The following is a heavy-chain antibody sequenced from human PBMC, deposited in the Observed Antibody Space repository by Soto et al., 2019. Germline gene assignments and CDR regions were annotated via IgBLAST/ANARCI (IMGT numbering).Heavy chain of an antibody. Sequence: EVQLLESGGGLVQPGGSLRLSCVVSGFTFGSYAMSWVRQAPEKGPEWVAILGGNGFTTYYADSVKGRFTISGDKSKSTLFLQMNSLRADDTGVYYCAKALRPSVNVFYDMDVWGRGTSVTVAS. D-gene: IGHD1-1*01. CDR2: LGGNGFTT. V-gene: IGHV3-23*01. J-gene: IGHJ6*03. CDR3: AKALRPSVNVFYDMDV. CDR1: GFTFGSYA.